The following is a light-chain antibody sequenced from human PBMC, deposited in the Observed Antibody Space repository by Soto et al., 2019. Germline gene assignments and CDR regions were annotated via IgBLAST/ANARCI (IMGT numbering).Light chain of an antibody. V-gene: IGKV1-27*01. CDR1: QRIDNF. CDR3: QKYNSGPRT. CDR2: AAS. Sequence: DIQVAQSPSSLSASVGDRVTITCRASQRIDNFLAWYQQKPGKVPKLLIYAASTLESGVPSRFSASGSGIVFTLTISSLQPEDVATYYCQKYNSGPRTFGQGTKLEI. J-gene: IGKJ1*01.